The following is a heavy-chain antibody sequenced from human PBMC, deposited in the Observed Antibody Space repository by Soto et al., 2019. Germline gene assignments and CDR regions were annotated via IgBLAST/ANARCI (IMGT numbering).Heavy chain of an antibody. Sequence: GGSLRLSCTASGFTFSSYAMIWVRQAPGQGLEWVSSISGSGGSTYYADSVKGRFTISRDNSKNTLDLQMNSLRAEDTAVYYCAKVLVAGIFRHYYYYGMEVWGQGTTVTVSS. J-gene: IGHJ6*02. CDR2: ISGSGGST. CDR1: GFTFSSYA. CDR3: AKVLVAGIFRHYYYYGMEV. D-gene: IGHD6-19*01. V-gene: IGHV3-23*01.